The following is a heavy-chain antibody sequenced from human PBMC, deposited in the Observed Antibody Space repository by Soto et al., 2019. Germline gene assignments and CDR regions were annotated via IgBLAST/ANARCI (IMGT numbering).Heavy chain of an antibody. D-gene: IGHD4-17*01. J-gene: IGHJ3*02. Sequence: PGESLKISCKGSGYSFTSYWIGWVRQMPGKGLEWMGIIYPGDSDTRYSPSFQGQVTISADKSISTAYLQWSSLKASDTAMYYCAKGEFTVTTAPPAFDIWGQGTMVTVSS. CDR1: GYSFTSYW. CDR2: IYPGDSDT. V-gene: IGHV5-51*01. CDR3: AKGEFTVTTAPPAFDI.